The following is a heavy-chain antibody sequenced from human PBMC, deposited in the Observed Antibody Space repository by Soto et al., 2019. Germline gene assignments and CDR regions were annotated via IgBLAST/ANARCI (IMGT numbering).Heavy chain of an antibody. D-gene: IGHD5-12*01. V-gene: IGHV3-74*01. CDR2: INSDGSST. CDR3: ARGGRGYSGYDYLDAFDI. CDR1: GFTFSSYW. Sequence: GGSLRLSCAASGFTFSSYWMHWVRQAPGRGLVWVSRINSDGSSTSYADSVKGRFTISRDNAKNTLYLQMNSLRAEDTAVYYCARGGRGYSGYDYLDAFDIWGKGTMVTVSS. J-gene: IGHJ3*02.